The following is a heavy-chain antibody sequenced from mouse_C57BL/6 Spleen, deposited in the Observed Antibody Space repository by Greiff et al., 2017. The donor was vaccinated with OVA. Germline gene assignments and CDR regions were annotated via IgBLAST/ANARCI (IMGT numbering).Heavy chain of an antibody. J-gene: IGHJ4*01. CDR3: ARRGQLRRGMDY. Sequence: QVQLQQPGAELVKPGASVKLSCKASGYTFTSYWMQWVKQRPGQGLEWIGEIDPSDSYTNYNQKFKGKATLTVDTSSSTAYMQLSSLTSEDSAVYYCARRGQLRRGMDYWGQGTSVTVSS. D-gene: IGHD3-2*02. CDR1: GYTFTSYW. V-gene: IGHV1-50*01. CDR2: IDPSDSYT.